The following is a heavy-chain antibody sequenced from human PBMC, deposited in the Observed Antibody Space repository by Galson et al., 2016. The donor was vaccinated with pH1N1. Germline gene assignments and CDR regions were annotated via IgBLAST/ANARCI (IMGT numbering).Heavy chain of an antibody. CDR3: VGSSSRFYFDH. CDR1: GLIFSNYG. J-gene: IGHJ4*02. CDR2: VSYDGSKT. V-gene: IGHV3-30*03. D-gene: IGHD6-6*01. Sequence: SLRLSCAASGLIFSNYGMYWVRQAPGKGLEWVAVVSYDGSKTYYADSVKGRFTISRDNSKNTLYLQMSSLRVEDTAVYFCVGSSSRFYFDHWGQGTLVTASS.